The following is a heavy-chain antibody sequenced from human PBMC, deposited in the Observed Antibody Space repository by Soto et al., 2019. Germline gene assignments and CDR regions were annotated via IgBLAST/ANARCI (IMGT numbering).Heavy chain of an antibody. J-gene: IGHJ6*02. D-gene: IGHD3-9*01. Sequence: EVQLVESGGGLVQPGRSLRLSCAASGFTFDDYAMHWVRQAPGKGLEWVSGINWNSGSIVYADSVKGRFTISRDNAKNSLNLQMNSLRPEDTALYYCAKAIDYDILTGTYGMDVWGQGTTVTVSS. CDR2: INWNSGSI. V-gene: IGHV3-9*01. CDR3: AKAIDYDILTGTYGMDV. CDR1: GFTFDDYA.